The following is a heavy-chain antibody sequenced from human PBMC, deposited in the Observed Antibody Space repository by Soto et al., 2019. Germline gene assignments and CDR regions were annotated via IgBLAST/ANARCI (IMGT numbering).Heavy chain of an antibody. CDR3: ASLGYCSGGSCYNDY. D-gene: IGHD2-15*01. V-gene: IGHV4-39*01. Sequence: SETLSLTCTVSGGSISSSSYYWGWIRQPPGKGLEWIGSIYYSGSTYYNPSLKSRVTISVDTSKNQFSLKLSSVTAADTAVYYCASLGYCSGGSCYNDYWGQGTLVTVSS. CDR1: GGSISSSSYY. J-gene: IGHJ4*02. CDR2: IYYSGST.